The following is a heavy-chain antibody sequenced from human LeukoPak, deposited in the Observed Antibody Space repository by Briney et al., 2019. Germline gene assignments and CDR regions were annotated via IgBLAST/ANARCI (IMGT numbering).Heavy chain of an antibody. CDR2: ISYSGST. CDR1: GGSISSSNYY. CDR3: ARHAPVGDILTGYYNPIDY. D-gene: IGHD3-9*01. Sequence: SETLSLTCTVSGGSISSSNYYWGWIRQPPGKGLEWIGSISYSGSTYYNPSLKSRVTISVDTSKNQFSLKLSSVTAADTAVYYCARHAPVGDILTGYYNPIDYWGQGTLVTVSS. V-gene: IGHV4-39*01. J-gene: IGHJ4*02.